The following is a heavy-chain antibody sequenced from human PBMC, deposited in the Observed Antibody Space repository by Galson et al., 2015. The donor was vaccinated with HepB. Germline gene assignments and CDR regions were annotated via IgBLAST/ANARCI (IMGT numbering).Heavy chain of an antibody. D-gene: IGHD4-17*01. V-gene: IGHV1-8*01. J-gene: IGHJ4*02. CDR2: MNPKSGNT. CDR3: ARGPDYGNFALDY. Sequence: SVKVSCKASGYTFNNYNIKWVRQATGQGLEWMGLMNPKSGNTAYAQKFQGRVTMTRDTSISTAYMELSSLRFEDTAVYYCARGPDYGNFALDYWGQGTLVTVSS. CDR1: GYTFNNYN.